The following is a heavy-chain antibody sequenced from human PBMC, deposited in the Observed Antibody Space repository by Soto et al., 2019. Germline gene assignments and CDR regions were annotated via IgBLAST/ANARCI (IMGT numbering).Heavy chain of an antibody. CDR1: GFTFSSYG. J-gene: IGHJ6*02. D-gene: IGHD3-16*01. V-gene: IGHV3-30*18. Sequence: GGSLRLSCAASGFTFSSYGMHWVRQAPGKGLEWVAVISYDGSNKYYADSVKGRFTISRDNSKNTLYLQMNSLRAEDTAVYYCAKERGDRNYYYYYGMDGWGQGTTVTVAS. CDR2: ISYDGSNK. CDR3: AKERGDRNYYYYYGMDG.